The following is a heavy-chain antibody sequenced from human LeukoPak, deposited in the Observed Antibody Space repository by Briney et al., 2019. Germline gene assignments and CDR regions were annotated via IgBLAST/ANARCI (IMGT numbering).Heavy chain of an antibody. CDR3: AKDTGARSFDY. V-gene: IGHV3-23*01. D-gene: IGHD1-26*01. J-gene: IGHJ4*02. CDR2: ISGSGGST. CDR1: GLTFSSYA. Sequence: GGSLTLSCAASGLTFSSYAMRWVRQAPGEELEWVSAISGSGGSTYYADSVKGRFTISRDNSKNTLYLQMNSMRAEDTAVYYCAKDTGARSFDYWGQGTLVTVSS.